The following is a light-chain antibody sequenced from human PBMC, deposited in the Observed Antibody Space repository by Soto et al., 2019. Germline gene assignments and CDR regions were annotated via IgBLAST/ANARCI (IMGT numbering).Light chain of an antibody. CDR2: GAS. V-gene: IGKV3-20*01. CDR3: QQYGSSPPKT. Sequence: EIVLTQSPGTLSLSPGERATLSCRASQSVSSSYLAWYQQKPGQAPRLLIYGASSRATGIPDRFSGSGSGTDFTLTISRLEPEDFAVYYCQQYGSSPPKTFGQGT. CDR1: QSVSSSY. J-gene: IGKJ1*01.